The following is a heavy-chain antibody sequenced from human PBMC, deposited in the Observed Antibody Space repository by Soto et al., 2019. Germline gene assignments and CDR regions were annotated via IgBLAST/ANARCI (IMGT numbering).Heavy chain of an antibody. J-gene: IGHJ4*02. V-gene: IGHV3-23*01. CDR1: EFTFTTYA. D-gene: IGHD3-16*02. CDR2: ISGSGDRT. CDR3: AKASTYEYVWGSFRYYFDH. Sequence: EVQMLQSGGGLVQPGGSLRLSCAASEFTFTTYAMSWVRQAPGKGLEWVSGISGSGDRTHYADSVKGRFIISRDNSKNTLHLQMDSLRAEDTAVYYCAKASTYEYVWGSFRYYFDHWGQGALLTVSS.